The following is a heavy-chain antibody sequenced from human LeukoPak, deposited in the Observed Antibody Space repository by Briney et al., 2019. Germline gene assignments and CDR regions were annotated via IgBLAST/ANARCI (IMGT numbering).Heavy chain of an antibody. CDR1: GFTFSSYA. CDR2: ISGSGGST. D-gene: IGHD3-22*01. J-gene: IGHJ5*01. Sequence: PGGSLRLSCAASGFTFSSYAMSWVRQAPGKGLEWVSAISGSGGSTYYADSVKGRFTISRDNSKNTLYLQMNSLRAEDTAVYYCAKGTDYYDSSGYYDSWGQGTLVTVSS. V-gene: IGHV3-23*01. CDR3: AKGTDYYDSSGYYDS.